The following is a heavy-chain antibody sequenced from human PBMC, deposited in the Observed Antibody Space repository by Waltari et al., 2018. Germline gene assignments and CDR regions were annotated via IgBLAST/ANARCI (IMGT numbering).Heavy chain of an antibody. J-gene: IGHJ5*02. D-gene: IGHD5-18*01. CDR2: IYYSGGT. V-gene: IGHV4-39*01. Sequence: QLQLQESGPGLVKPSETLSLTCTVSGGSISSSSYYWGWIRQPPGTGLEWIGSIYYSGGTYYNPSLKSRVTISVDTSKNQFSLKLSSVTAADTAVYYCARQSDTAMGPNWFDPWGQGTLVTVSS. CDR1: GGSISSSSYY. CDR3: ARQSDTAMGPNWFDP.